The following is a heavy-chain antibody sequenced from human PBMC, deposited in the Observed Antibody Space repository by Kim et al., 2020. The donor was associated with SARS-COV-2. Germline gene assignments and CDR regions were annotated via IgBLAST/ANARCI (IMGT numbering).Heavy chain of an antibody. D-gene: IGHD1-1*01. J-gene: IGHJ3*02. Sequence: GGSLRLSCAASGFTFSGSAMHWVRQASGKGLEWVGRIRSKANSYATAYAASVKGRFTISRDDSKTTAYLQLNSLKTEDTAVYYCTRVPGTTLVFWAAFDIWGQGTMVTVSS. V-gene: IGHV3-73*01. CDR2: IRSKANSYAT. CDR3: TRVPGTTLVFWAAFDI. CDR1: GFTFSGSA.